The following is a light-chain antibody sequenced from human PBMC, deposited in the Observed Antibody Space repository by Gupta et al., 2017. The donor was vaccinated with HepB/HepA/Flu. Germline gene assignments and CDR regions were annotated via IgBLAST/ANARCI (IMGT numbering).Light chain of an antibody. CDR2: GAS. V-gene: IGKV3-15*01. CDR3: QQYNNWPLT. J-gene: IGKJ1*01. CDR1: QSVSSN. Sequence: EIVITQSPATLSVSPGERATLSCRASQSVSSNLDWFQQKPGQAPRLLIYGASTRATGIPARFSGSGSGTEFTLTISSRQSEDFAVYYCQQYNNWPLTFGQGTKVEIK.